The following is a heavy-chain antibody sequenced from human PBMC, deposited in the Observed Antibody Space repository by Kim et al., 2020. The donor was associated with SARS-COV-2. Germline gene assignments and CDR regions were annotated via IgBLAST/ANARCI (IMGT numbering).Heavy chain of an antibody. CDR1: GFTLSNYE. D-gene: IGHD6-13*01. J-gene: IGHJ3*01. CDR2: APVPGSNV. V-gene: IGHV3-48*03. Sequence: GGSLRLSCSGSGFTLSNYEVNWFRQAPGEGLEWLSYAPVPGSNVYYADSVKGRFTTSRDNAQNLVFLQMNSLRFEDTAIYHCATADPKIPSAGLDVWGQG. CDR3: ATADPKIPSAGLDV.